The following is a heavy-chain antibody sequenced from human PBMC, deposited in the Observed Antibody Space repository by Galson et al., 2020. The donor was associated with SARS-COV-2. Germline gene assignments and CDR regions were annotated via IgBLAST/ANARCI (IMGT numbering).Heavy chain of an antibody. V-gene: IGHV2-70*11. D-gene: IGHD5-12*01. CDR3: ARIRADIVAIDY. CDR2: IAWDDDK. CDR1: GFSLSTSGMC. Sequence: SGTTLVKPTQTLTLTCTFSGFSLSTSGMCVSWIRQPPGKALEWLARIAWDDDKYYSTSLKTRLTISKDTSKNQVVLTMTNMDPVDTATYYCARIRADIVAIDYWGQGTLVTVSS. J-gene: IGHJ4*02.